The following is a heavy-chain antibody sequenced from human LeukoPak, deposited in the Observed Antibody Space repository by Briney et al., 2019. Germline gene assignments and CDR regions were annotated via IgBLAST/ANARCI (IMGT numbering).Heavy chain of an antibody. Sequence: EASVKVPCKASGYTFTGYYMHWVRQAPGQGLEWMGWINPNSGGTNYAQKFQGRVTMTRDTSISTAYMELSRLRSDDTAVYYCARAGLDIVVVTAIGGWFDPWGQGTLVTVSS. CDR3: ARAGLDIVVVTAIGGWFDP. V-gene: IGHV1-2*02. CDR2: INPNSGGT. CDR1: GYTFTGYY. J-gene: IGHJ5*02. D-gene: IGHD2-21*02.